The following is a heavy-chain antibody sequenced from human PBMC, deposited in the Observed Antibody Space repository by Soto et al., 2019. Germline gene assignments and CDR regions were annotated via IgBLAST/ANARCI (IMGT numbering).Heavy chain of an antibody. D-gene: IGHD4-17*01. CDR3: ARDTVTQSNYGMDV. J-gene: IGHJ6*02. V-gene: IGHV3-30-3*01. CDR2: ISYDGSNK. CDR1: GFTFSSYA. Sequence: QVQLVESGGGVVQPGRSLRLSCAASGFTFSSYAMHWVRQAPGKGLEWVAVISYDGSNKYYADSVKGRFTISRDNSKNTLYLQMNSLRAEDTAVYYCARDTVTQSNYGMDVWGQGTTVTVSS.